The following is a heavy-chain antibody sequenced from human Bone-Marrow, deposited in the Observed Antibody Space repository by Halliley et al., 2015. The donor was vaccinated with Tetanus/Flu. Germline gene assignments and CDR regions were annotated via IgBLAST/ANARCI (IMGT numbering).Heavy chain of an antibody. CDR1: GGSISSTNW. D-gene: IGHD3-22*01. V-gene: IGHV4-4*02. CDR3: STRKYDSSDYSSHLFDY. CDR2: IYRGGSP. Sequence: TLSLTCAVSGGSISSTNWWNWVRQPPGKGLEWIGEIYRGGSPNYNPPLKSRVTISLDKSKNQFSLRLTSVTAADTAVYYCSTRKYDSSDYSSHLFDYWGQGTLVTVSS. J-gene: IGHJ4*02.